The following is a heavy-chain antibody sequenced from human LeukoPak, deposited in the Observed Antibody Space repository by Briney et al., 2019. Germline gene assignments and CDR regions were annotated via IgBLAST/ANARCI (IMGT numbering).Heavy chain of an antibody. CDR1: GFTFSSYS. J-gene: IGHJ3*02. CDR3: ARDRTYYDSSGYYTDAFDI. V-gene: IGHV3-48*04. CDR2: ISSSSSTI. D-gene: IGHD3-22*01. Sequence: GGSLRLSCAASGFTFSSYSMNWVRQAPGKGLEGVSYISSSSSTIYYADSVKGRFTISRDNAKNSLYLQMNSLRAEDTAVYYCARDRTYYDSSGYYTDAFDIWGQGTMVTASS.